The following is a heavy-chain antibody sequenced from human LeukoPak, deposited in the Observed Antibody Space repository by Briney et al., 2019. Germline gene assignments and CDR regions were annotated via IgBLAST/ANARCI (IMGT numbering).Heavy chain of an antibody. Sequence: ASVKVSCKASGYTFTGYYVHWVRQAPGQGLEWMAWINPNSGATDYAQKFQDRVTVTRDTSISTAYMDLSGLRSDDTAVYYCARGIAVAGNDYWGQGTLVTVSS. CDR1: GYTFTGYY. CDR3: ARGIAVAGNDY. V-gene: IGHV1-2*02. J-gene: IGHJ4*02. D-gene: IGHD6-19*01. CDR2: INPNSGAT.